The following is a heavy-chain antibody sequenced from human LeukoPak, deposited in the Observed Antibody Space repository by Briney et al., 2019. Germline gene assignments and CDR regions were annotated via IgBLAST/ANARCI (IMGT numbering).Heavy chain of an antibody. J-gene: IGHJ5*01. CDR1: GFTFSSYS. V-gene: IGHV3-48*04. D-gene: IGHD2-8*01. CDR2: ISISGNMI. Sequence: GGSLRLSCAASGFTFSSYSMNWVRQAPGKGLEWVSYISISGNMIYYADSVKGRFTISRDNAKNSLYLQMNSLRAEDTAVYYCAGDRRTNGWYASWGQGTLVTVSS. CDR3: AGDRRTNGWYAS.